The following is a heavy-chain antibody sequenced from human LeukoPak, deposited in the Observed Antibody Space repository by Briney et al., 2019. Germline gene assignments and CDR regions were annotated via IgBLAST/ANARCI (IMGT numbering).Heavy chain of an antibody. CDR1: HGSISSDY. CDR2: IYYSGST. J-gene: IGHJ4*02. D-gene: IGHD4-17*01. Sequence: SQTLSLTQTESHGSISSDYWSWVRQRPGRGLKRNGYIYYSGSTNYNPSLRSRVTISVDTSKNQFSLKLSSVTAADTAVYYCARGGNYGDYDGYLDYWGQGTLVTVSS. V-gene: IGHV4-59*08. CDR3: ARGGNYGDYDGYLDY.